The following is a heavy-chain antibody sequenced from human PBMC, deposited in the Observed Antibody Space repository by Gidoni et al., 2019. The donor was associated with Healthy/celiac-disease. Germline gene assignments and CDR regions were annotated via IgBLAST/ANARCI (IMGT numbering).Heavy chain of an antibody. CDR1: GFTFSSYW. Sequence: EVQLVESGGGLVQPGGSLRLSCAASGFTFSSYWMHWVRQAPGKGLVWVSRINSDGSSTSYADSVKCRCTISRDNAKNTLYLQMNSLGAEDTAVYYCARGGEAYDYGDYWGQGTLVTVSS. CDR3: ARGGEAYDYGDY. CDR2: INSDGSST. J-gene: IGHJ4*02. V-gene: IGHV3-74*01. D-gene: IGHD3-16*01.